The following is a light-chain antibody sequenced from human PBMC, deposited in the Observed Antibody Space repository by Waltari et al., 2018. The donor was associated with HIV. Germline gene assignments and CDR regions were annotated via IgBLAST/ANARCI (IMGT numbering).Light chain of an antibody. J-gene: IGKJ4*01. Sequence: GLTQSPATLSLSSGERATLSCRASESVSSTYLAWYQQKPGQAPRLLIYGASSRATGISERFSGSGSGTDITLTISRLEPEDSALYYCQHYETFGGGARVEIK. CDR1: ESVSSTY. V-gene: IGKV3-20*01. CDR2: GAS. CDR3: QHYET.